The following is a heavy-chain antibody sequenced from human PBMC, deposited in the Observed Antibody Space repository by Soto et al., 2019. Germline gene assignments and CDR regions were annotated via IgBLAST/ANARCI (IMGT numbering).Heavy chain of an antibody. CDR2: MNPNSGNT. D-gene: IGHD2-2*01. V-gene: IGHV1-8*01. CDR3: AVDIVVVPAAITYMDV. CDR1: GYTFTSYY. J-gene: IGHJ6*03. Sequence: ASVKVSCKASGYTFTSYYINWVRQATGQGLEWMGWMNPNSGNTGYAQKFQGRVTMTRNTSISTAYMELSSLRSEDTAVYYCAVDIVVVPAAITYMDVWGKGTTVTVSS.